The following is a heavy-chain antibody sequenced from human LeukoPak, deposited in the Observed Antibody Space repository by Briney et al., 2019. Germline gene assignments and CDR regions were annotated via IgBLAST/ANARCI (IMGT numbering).Heavy chain of an antibody. V-gene: IGHV1-18*01. CDR3: ARDAVGTSFDAFDI. D-gene: IGHD2-2*01. Sequence: ASVKVSCKASAYTFTSYGISWVRQAPGQGLEWMGWISGYNGNTNYAQKVQGKVTMTTDTSTNTAYMELRSLRSDDTAVYYCARDAVGTSFDAFDIRGQGTMVTVSS. CDR2: ISGYNGNT. J-gene: IGHJ3*02. CDR1: AYTFTSYG.